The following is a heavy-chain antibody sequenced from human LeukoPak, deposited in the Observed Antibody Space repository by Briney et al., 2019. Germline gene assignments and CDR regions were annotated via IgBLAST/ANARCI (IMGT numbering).Heavy chain of an antibody. D-gene: IGHD5-12*01. J-gene: IGHJ4*02. V-gene: IGHV4-59*01. CDR2: IYDSGST. CDR3: ARASSGYEPFDY. CDR1: GGSISSYY. Sequence: SETLSLTCTVSGGSISSYYWSWIRQPPGNGLEWIGYIYDSGSTKYNPSLKSRVTTSVDTSKNQFALKLSSVTAADTTVYYCARASSGYEPFDYWGQGTLVTVSS.